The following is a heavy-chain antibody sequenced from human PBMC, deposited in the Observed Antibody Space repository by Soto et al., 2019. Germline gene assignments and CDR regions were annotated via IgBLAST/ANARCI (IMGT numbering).Heavy chain of an antibody. Sequence: PGGSLRLSCAASGFTFSSYEMNWVRQAQGKGLEWVSYISSSGSTIYYADSVKGRFTISRDNAKNSLYLQMNSMRAEDTAVYYCARDHLFVLQDYYYYGMDVWGQGTTVTVSS. CDR3: ARDHLFVLQDYYYYGMDV. V-gene: IGHV3-48*03. CDR1: GFTFSSYE. CDR2: ISSSGSTI. J-gene: IGHJ6*02. D-gene: IGHD3-10*02.